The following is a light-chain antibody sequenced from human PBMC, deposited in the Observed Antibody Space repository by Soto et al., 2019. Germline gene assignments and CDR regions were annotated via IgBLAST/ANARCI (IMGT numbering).Light chain of an antibody. Sequence: QSVLTQPPSVSGAPGQRVTISCPWSRSNIGAGYDVHWYQQLPGTAPPLLIYGNSKRPSGVPDRFSGSKSGTSASLAITGSEAEYEADYYCQSYDSSLSVVFGGGTKLTVL. CDR1: RSNIGAGYD. V-gene: IGLV1-40*01. CDR2: GNS. CDR3: QSYDSSLSVV. J-gene: IGLJ2*01.